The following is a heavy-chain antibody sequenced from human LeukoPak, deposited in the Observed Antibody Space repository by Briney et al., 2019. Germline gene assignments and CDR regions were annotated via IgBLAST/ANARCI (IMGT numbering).Heavy chain of an antibody. D-gene: IGHD6-13*01. CDR1: GGSISSYY. CDR3: TRHSQQLGYYFDY. J-gene: IGHJ4*02. V-gene: IGHV4-59*08. CDR2: IYYSGIT. Sequence: SETLSLTCTVSGGSISSYYWSWIRQPPGKGLEWIGYIYYSGITNYNPSLKSRVTISVDTSKNQFSLKLSSVTAADTAVYYCTRHSQQLGYYFDYWGQGTLVTVSS.